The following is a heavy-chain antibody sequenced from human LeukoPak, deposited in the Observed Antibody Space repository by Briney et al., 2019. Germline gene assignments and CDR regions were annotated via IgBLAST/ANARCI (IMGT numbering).Heavy chain of an antibody. CDR2: INHDGSTT. J-gene: IGHJ6*02. CDR1: GFTFSSSW. CDR3: VRDRFYGMDV. V-gene: IGHV3-74*01. Sequence: GGSLRLSGAASGFTFSSSWMHWVRQAPGKGLVWFSRINHDGSTTNYVDSVKGRFTISRDNAKTTLYLQMSRLSAEDTAVFYCVRDRFYGMDVWGQGKTVTVSS.